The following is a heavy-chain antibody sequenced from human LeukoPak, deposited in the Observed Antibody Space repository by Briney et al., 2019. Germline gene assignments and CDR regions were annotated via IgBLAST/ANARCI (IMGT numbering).Heavy chain of an antibody. Sequence: GGSLRLSCAASGFTFSGFYMSWVRQAPGKGLEWVSVIYSGGSTYYADSVKGRFTISRDNSKNTLYLQMNSLRAEDTAVYYCARAGTEEAQDGMDVWGQGTTVTVSS. CDR1: GFTFSGFY. CDR2: IYSGGST. D-gene: IGHD1-1*01. J-gene: IGHJ6*02. CDR3: ARAGTEEAQDGMDV. V-gene: IGHV3-53*01.